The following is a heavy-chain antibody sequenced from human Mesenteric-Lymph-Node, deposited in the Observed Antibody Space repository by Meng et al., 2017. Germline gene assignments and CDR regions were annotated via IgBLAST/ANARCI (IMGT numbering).Heavy chain of an antibody. Sequence: GGSLRLSCAASGFTLRNYDMQWVRQAPGRGRQWVAPIWYDGINKDYADSVKGRFTISRDNSRNTLYVQMNSLRAEDTAIFYCARVGDYCSSTSCFLFMDYWGQGTLVTVSS. CDR2: IWYDGINK. D-gene: IGHD2-2*01. CDR1: GFTLRNYD. CDR3: ARVGDYCSSTSCFLFMDY. V-gene: IGHV3-33*01. J-gene: IGHJ4*02.